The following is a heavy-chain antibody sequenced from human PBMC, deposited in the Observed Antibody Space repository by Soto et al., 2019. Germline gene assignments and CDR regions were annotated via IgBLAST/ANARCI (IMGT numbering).Heavy chain of an antibody. V-gene: IGHV3-30*18. CDR1: GFTFNTYV. CDR3: AKDLDSSWFDY. J-gene: IGHJ4*02. Sequence: GGSLRLSCAASGFTFNTYVMHWVRQAPGKGLEWVAVISYDGSEKYYVDSVKGRFTISKDNSKNTLYLQMNSLRAEDTAVYYCAKDLDSSWFDYWGQGTLVTVSS. CDR2: ISYDGSEK. D-gene: IGHD6-13*01.